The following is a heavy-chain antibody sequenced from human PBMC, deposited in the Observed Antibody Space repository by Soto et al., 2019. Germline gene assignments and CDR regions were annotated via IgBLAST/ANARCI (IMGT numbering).Heavy chain of an antibody. D-gene: IGHD6-6*01. Sequence: ASVKVYWKASGYAFSGLFLHWVRQAPGQGLEWMGWINPNSGDTNYAQMFQGRVSMTRDTSISTAYMELGRLSSDDTAVYYCAILSTWGQGTLVTVSS. CDR1: GYAFSGLF. CDR2: INPNSGDT. CDR3: AILST. J-gene: IGHJ5*02. V-gene: IGHV1-2*02.